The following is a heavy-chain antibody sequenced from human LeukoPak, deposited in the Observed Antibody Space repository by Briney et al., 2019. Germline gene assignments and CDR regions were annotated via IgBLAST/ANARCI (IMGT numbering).Heavy chain of an antibody. D-gene: IGHD1-1*01. CDR1: GFTFSSYS. J-gene: IGHJ6*03. Sequence: GGSLRLSRAASGFTFSSYSMNWVRQAPGKGLEWVSSISSSSSYIYYADSVKGRFTISRDNAKNSLYLQMNSLRAEDTAVYYCARLRGTYMDVWGKGTTVTISS. CDR3: ARLRGTYMDV. V-gene: IGHV3-21*01. CDR2: ISSSSSYI.